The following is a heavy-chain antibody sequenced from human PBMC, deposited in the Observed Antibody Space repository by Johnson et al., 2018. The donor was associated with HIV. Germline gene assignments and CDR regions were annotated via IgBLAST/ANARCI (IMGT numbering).Heavy chain of an antibody. CDR2: IKRKTDGGTT. CDR1: GFTFSRYW. V-gene: IGHV3-15*01. Sequence: VQLVESGGGLVQPGGSLRLSCAASGFTFSRYWMSWVRQAPGKGLEWVGRIKRKTDGGTTDYAAPVKVRFTISRDNSKNTLYLQMGSLRAEDMAVYYCAKGQYSSSPCAFDIWGQGTMVTVSS. D-gene: IGHD6-6*01. J-gene: IGHJ3*02. CDR3: AKGQYSSSPCAFDI.